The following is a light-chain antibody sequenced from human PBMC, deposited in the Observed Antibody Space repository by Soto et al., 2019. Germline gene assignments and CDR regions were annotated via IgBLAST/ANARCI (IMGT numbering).Light chain of an antibody. CDR3: QHYNYWPYT. Sequence: EIVMAQSPATLSLSPGERGSLSCRASQTIDNTLAWYQRKPGQAPRLLICDASTRATGVPARFSGSGSGTDFTLTISSLQYEDFAVYYCQHYNYWPYTFGQGTKVDSK. V-gene: IGKV3-15*01. J-gene: IGKJ2*01. CDR2: DAS. CDR1: QTIDNT.